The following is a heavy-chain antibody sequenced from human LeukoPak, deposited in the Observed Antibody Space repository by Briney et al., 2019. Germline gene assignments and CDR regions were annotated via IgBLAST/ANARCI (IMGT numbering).Heavy chain of an antibody. CDR2: ISGSGAST. CDR3: AKDLHDYGPY. V-gene: IGHV3-23*01. D-gene: IGHD4-17*01. J-gene: IGHJ4*02. CDR1: GLTFSNYA. Sequence: GGSLRLSCAASGLTFSNYAMSWVRQAPAQGLEWVSAISGSGASTYYADSVKGRFTISRDNFKNTLYRQMNSLRAGDTAVYYCAKDLHDYGPYWGQGTLVTVSS.